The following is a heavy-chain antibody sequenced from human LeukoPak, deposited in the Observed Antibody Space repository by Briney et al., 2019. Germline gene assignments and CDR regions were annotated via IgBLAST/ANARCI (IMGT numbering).Heavy chain of an antibody. CDR3: ARFRGSPPTYYYDR. J-gene: IGHJ4*02. V-gene: IGHV1-69*04. CDR2: IIPILGIA. D-gene: IGHD3-22*01. CDR1: GGTFSSYA. Sequence: GASVKVSCKASGGTFSSYAISWVRQAPGQGLEWMGRIIPILGIANYAQKFQGRVTITADKSTSTAYMELSSLRSEDTAVYYCARFRGSPPTYYYDRWGQGTLVTVSS.